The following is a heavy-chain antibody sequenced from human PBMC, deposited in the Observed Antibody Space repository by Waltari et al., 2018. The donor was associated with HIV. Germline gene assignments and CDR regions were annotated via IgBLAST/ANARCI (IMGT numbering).Heavy chain of an antibody. D-gene: IGHD5-18*01. CDR2: IYTSGST. Sequence: QVQLQESGPGLVKPSQTLSLTCTVSGGSISSGSYYWSWIRQPAGKGLEWIGRIYTSGSTNSNPSLKSRVTISVDTSKNQFSLKLSSVTAADTAVYYCARVGVMQLWPVDGMDVWGQGTTVTVSS. CDR1: GGSISSGSYY. J-gene: IGHJ6*02. CDR3: ARVGVMQLWPVDGMDV. V-gene: IGHV4-61*02.